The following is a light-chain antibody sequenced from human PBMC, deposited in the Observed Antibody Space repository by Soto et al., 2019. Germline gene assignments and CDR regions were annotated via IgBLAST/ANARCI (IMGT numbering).Light chain of an antibody. CDR1: QDISHY. CDR2: DAS. J-gene: IGKJ4*01. CDR3: QQYDIRPPT. Sequence: DIQMTQSPSSPSASVGDRVTITCQASQDISHYLNWYQQKPGKAPKLLIYDASNLKTGVPSRFSGSGSGTDFTFTISSLQPEDFATYYCQQYDIRPPTFGGGTKVEIK. V-gene: IGKV1-33*01.